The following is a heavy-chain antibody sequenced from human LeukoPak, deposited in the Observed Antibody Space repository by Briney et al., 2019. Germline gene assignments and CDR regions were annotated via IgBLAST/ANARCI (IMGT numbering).Heavy chain of an antibody. Sequence: SETLSLTCTVSGGSISSYYWSWIRQPAGKGLEWIGYIYYSGSTNYNPSLKSRVTISVDTSKNQFSLKLSSVAAADTAVYYCARNTYYYGSGTYYYYGMDVWGQGTTVTVSS. CDR3: ARNTYYYGSGTYYYYGMDV. CDR1: GGSISSYY. J-gene: IGHJ6*02. CDR2: IYYSGST. D-gene: IGHD3-10*01. V-gene: IGHV4-59*01.